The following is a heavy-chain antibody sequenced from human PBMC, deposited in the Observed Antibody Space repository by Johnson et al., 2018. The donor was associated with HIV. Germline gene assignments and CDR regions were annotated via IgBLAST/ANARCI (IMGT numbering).Heavy chain of an antibody. CDR2: ISYDGSNK. Sequence: QVQLVESGGGVVQPGRSLRLSCSASGFSFSSYAMHWVRQAPGKGLEWVAVISYDGSNKVYRDSVKGRFTISRDNSKNVVFLEMHSLRVEDTAVYYCAKRGSGWPSDAFDIWGQGTMVTVSS. CDR3: AKRGSGWPSDAFDI. J-gene: IGHJ3*02. D-gene: IGHD6-19*01. CDR1: GFSFSSYA. V-gene: IGHV3-30*18.